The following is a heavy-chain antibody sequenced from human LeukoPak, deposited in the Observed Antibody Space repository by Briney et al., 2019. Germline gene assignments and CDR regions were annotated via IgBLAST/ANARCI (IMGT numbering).Heavy chain of an antibody. CDR3: ARGLVGEGEFDP. CDR2: ISSSSSYT. J-gene: IGHJ5*02. Sequence: PGGALRLSCAASGFTFSDYYMSWGRQAPGKGVEWVSYISSSSSYTNYADSVKGRFTISRDNAKNSLYLQMNSLRAEDTAVYYCARGLVGEGEFDPWGQGTLVTVSS. V-gene: IGHV3-11*06. D-gene: IGHD1-26*01. CDR1: GFTFSDYY.